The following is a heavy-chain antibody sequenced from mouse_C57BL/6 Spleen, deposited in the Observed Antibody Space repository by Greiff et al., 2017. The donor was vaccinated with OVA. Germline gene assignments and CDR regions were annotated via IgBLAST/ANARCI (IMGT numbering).Heavy chain of an antibody. V-gene: IGHV1-26*01. J-gene: IGHJ3*01. CDR3: ARGDGWAWAY. CDR1: GYTFTDYY. CDR2: INPNNGGT. Sequence: VQLQQSGPELVKPGASVKISCKASGYTFTDYYMNWVKQSHGKSLEWIGDINPNNGGTSYNQKFKGKATLTVDKSSSTAYMELRSLTSEDSAVYYCARGDGWAWAYWGQGTLVTVSA. D-gene: IGHD2-3*01.